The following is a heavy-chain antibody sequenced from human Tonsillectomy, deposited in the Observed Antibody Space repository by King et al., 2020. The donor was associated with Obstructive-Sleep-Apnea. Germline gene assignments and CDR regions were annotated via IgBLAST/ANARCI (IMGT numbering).Heavy chain of an antibody. V-gene: IGHV1-18*01. D-gene: IGHD4-17*01. J-gene: IGHJ6*02. CDR2: ISAYNGNT. CDR1: GYTFTSYG. Sequence: QLVQSGAEVKNPGASVKVSCKASGYTFTSYGISWVRQAPGQGLEWMGWISAYNGNTKYAQKLQGRVTMTTDTSTSTAYMELRSLRSDDTAVYYCARAPPMVTRTYYYYGLDVWGQGTTVTVSS. CDR3: ARAPPMVTRTYYYYGLDV.